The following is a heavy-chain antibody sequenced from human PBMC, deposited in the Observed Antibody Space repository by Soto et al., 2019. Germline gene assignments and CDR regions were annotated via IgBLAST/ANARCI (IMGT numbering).Heavy chain of an antibody. D-gene: IGHD6-19*01. Sequence: QAQLEQSGGEVKKPGSSVKVSCKASRVAFSKFIVTWVRQAPGLGLEWVGGIIPIFGTANYAQKVQGRGTITADESTSTTYMEVNNLRSDDTAVYYCAKVRYSSPMGYYYGMDVWGQGTTVNVSS. V-gene: IGHV1-69*01. CDR2: IIPIFGTA. CDR3: AKVRYSSPMGYYYGMDV. CDR1: RVAFSKFI. J-gene: IGHJ6*02.